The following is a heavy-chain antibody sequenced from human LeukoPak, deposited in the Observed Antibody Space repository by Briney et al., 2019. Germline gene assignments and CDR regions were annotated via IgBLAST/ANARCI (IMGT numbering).Heavy chain of an antibody. CDR2: ISGSGGST. D-gene: IGHD3-10*01. V-gene: IGHV3-23*01. Sequence: GGSLRLSCAASGFTFSSYAMSWVRQALGGGLEWVSAISGSGGSTYYADSVKGRFTISRDNSKNTLYLQMNSLRAEDTAVYYCAKEVWFGELLFHYFDYWGQGTLVTVSS. CDR3: AKEVWFGELLFHYFDY. J-gene: IGHJ4*02. CDR1: GFTFSSYA.